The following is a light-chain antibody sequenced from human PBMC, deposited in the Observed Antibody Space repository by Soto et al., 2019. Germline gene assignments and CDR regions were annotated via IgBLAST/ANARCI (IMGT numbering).Light chain of an antibody. V-gene: IGKV3-15*01. CDR2: ETS. J-gene: IGKJ2*01. CDR3: QHHKHWPT. CDR1: QSVATN. Sequence: IVMTQSPATLSLSLGERATLSCRASQSVATNLAWYQQKPGQAPRLLIYETSTRATGIPARFSGSGTGTEFTLTISSLQSEDFAVYYWQHHKHWPTFGQGTNLEIK.